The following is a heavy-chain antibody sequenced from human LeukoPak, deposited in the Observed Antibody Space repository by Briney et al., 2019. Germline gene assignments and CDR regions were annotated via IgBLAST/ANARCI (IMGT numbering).Heavy chain of an antibody. CDR3: AGSGSYYVSPFDY. CDR2: IYYSGST. CDR1: GGSISSYY. Sequence: SETLSLTCTVSGGSISSYYWSWIRQPPGKGLEWIGYIYYSGSTNYNPSLKSRVTISVDTSKNQFSLKLSSVTAADTAVYYSAGSGSYYVSPFDYWGQGTLVTVSS. V-gene: IGHV4-59*01. J-gene: IGHJ4*02. D-gene: IGHD3-10*01.